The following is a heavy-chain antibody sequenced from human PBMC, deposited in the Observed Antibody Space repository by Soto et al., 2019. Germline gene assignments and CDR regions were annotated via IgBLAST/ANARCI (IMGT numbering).Heavy chain of an antibody. V-gene: IGHV3-21*01. CDR3: ARGASGPAAIYY. CDR2: ISSSSSYI. J-gene: IGHJ4*02. D-gene: IGHD2-2*01. Sequence: GGSLRLSCVASGVTFGSRAMSWVRQAPGEGLEWVSSISSSSSYIYYADSVKGRFTISRDNAKNSLYLQMNSLRAEDTAVYYCARGASGPAAIYYWGQGTLVTVS. CDR1: GVTFGSRA.